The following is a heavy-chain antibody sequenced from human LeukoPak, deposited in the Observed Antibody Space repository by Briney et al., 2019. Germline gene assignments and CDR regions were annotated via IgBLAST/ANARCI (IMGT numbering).Heavy chain of an antibody. Sequence: GGSLRLSCAASRFTLSNYWMSWVRQAPGKGLEWVSAISGSGGSTYYADSVKGRFTISRDNSKNTLYLQMNSLRAEDTAVYYCAKVAYYYGSGSYVDYWGQGTLVTVSS. J-gene: IGHJ4*02. D-gene: IGHD3-10*01. CDR3: AKVAYYYGSGSYVDY. V-gene: IGHV3-23*01. CDR1: RFTLSNYW. CDR2: ISGSGGST.